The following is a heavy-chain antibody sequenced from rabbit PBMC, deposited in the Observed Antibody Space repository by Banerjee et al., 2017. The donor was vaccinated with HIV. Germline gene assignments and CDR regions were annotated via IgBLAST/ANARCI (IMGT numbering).Heavy chain of an antibody. V-gene: IGHV1S40*01. CDR3: ARDLAGVIGWNFGL. CDR1: GFDLSSCY. Sequence: QSLEESGGDLVKPGASLTLTCTASGFDLSSCYMCWVRQAPGKGLEWIACIYTGSSGTTYYATWAKGRLTISKTSWTTVTLQMTSLTAADTATYFCARDLAGVIGWNFGLWGPGTLVTVS. CDR2: IYTGSSGTT. J-gene: IGHJ4*01. D-gene: IGHD4-1*01.